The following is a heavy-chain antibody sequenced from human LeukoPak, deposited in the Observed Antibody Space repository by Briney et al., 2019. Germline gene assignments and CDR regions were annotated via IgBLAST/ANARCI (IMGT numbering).Heavy chain of an antibody. CDR2: IYPGDSDT. CDR1: GYSFTSYW. CDR3: ARAWAPDAFDI. J-gene: IGHJ3*02. Sequence: GESLKISCKGSGYSFTSYWIGWVRQMPGKGLEWMGIIYPGDSDTRYSPSFQGQVIISADNSNSTAFLQWSSLKASDTAMYYCARAWAPDAFDIWGQGTMVTVSS. V-gene: IGHV5-51*01.